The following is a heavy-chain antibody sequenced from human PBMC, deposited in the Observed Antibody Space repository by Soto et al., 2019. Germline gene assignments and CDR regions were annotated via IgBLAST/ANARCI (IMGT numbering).Heavy chain of an antibody. V-gene: IGHV4-38-2*01. Sequence: ESLKISCEGSGYTFTSYYWGWLRQPPGKGLEWIGSIYHGGSTYYNPSLNSRVTLSIDMTNNHVSLILNSVTAADTAVYYCARVGPWVPYYYDSSPYTFENWFDPWGQGTLVTVSS. CDR3: ARVGPWVPYYYDSSPYTFENWFDP. CDR2: IYHGGST. D-gene: IGHD3-22*01. CDR1: GYTFTSYY. J-gene: IGHJ5*02.